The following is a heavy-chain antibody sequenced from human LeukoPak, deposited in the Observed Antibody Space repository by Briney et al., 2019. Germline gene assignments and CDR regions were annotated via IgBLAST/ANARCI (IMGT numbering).Heavy chain of an antibody. CDR2: ISYEGRTM. J-gene: IGHJ6*02. CDR3: AKSMLYSSSWLKYGMDV. CDR1: GFTFSNYG. D-gene: IGHD6-13*01. V-gene: IGHV3-30*18. Sequence: GRSLRLSCAGAGFTFSNYGMHWVRQAPGKGLEWLAVISYEGRTMYYADSVKGRFTISRDNSRNTLFLQMNSLSPDDTAVYYCAKSMLYSSSWLKYGMDVWGQGTTVTVSS.